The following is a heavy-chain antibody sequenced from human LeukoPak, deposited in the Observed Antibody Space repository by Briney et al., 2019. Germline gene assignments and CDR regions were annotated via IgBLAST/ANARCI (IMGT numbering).Heavy chain of an antibody. J-gene: IGHJ6*03. D-gene: IGHD5-24*01. V-gene: IGHV4-59*11. CDR2: IYYSGST. CDR3: ARLRRDGYNYLRDSYYYYMDV. Sequence: SETLSLTCTVSGGSISSHYWSWIRQPPGKGLEWVGYIYYSGSTNYNPSLKSRVTISVDTSKNQFSLKLSSVTAADTAVYYCARLRRDGYNYLRDSYYYYMDVWGKGTTVTVSS. CDR1: GGSISSHY.